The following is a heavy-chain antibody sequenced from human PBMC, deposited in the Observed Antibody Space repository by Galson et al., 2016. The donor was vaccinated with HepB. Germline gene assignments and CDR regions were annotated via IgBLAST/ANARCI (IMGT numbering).Heavy chain of an antibody. V-gene: IGHV3-23*01. CDR1: GFTFNNYG. CDR2: ISRSGDST. D-gene: IGHD3-10*01. J-gene: IGHJ6*04. CDR3: IYYCGQGSTALAV. Sequence: SLRLSCAASGFTFNNYGMTWVRQAPGKGLEFVSRISRSGDSTDYADSVKGRFTISRDNSKNTLSLQMNSLRTEDTADETAIYYCGQGSTALAVWGKGTTVTVSS.